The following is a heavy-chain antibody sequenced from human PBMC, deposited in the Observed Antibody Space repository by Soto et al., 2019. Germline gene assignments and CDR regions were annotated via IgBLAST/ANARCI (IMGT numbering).Heavy chain of an antibody. V-gene: IGHV3-23*01. J-gene: IGHJ6*02. CDR2: ISGSGGST. D-gene: IGHD5-18*01. Sequence: EVQLLESGGGLVQPGGSLRLSCAASGFTFSSYAMSWVRQAPGKGLEWVSAISGSGGSTYYADSVQGRFTISRDNSKNTLYLQMNSLRAEDTAVYYCAKDCMRGIQLWRLCIYGMDVWGQGTTVTVSS. CDR1: GFTFSSYA. CDR3: AKDCMRGIQLWRLCIYGMDV.